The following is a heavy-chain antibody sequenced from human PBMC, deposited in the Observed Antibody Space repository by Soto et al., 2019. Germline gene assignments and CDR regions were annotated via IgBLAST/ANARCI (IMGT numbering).Heavy chain of an antibody. CDR1: GYTFTSYG. CDR3: ARDSPVKRHYDILTGYRYYYYYGMDV. J-gene: IGHJ6*02. V-gene: IGHV1-18*04. CDR2: ISAYNGNT. D-gene: IGHD3-9*01. Sequence: GASVKVSCKASGYTFTSYGISWVRQAPGQGLEWMGWISAYNGNTNYAQKLQGRVTMTTDTSTSTAYMELRSLRSDDTAVYYCARDSPVKRHYDILTGYRYYYYYGMDVWGQGTTVTVSS.